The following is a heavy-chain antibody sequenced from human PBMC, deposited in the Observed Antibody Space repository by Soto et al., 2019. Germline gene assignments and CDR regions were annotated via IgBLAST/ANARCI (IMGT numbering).Heavy chain of an antibody. J-gene: IGHJ4*02. CDR3: AMGPNHKVGYDLPDYFDY. D-gene: IGHD5-12*01. CDR1: GFTFSSYA. Sequence: EVQLLESGGGLVQPGGSLRLSCAASGFTFSSYAMSWVRQAPGKGLEWVSTISGSGDSTYYAGSVKGRFTISRDNSKNTLFLQVNSLRAEDSAVYSCAMGPNHKVGYDLPDYFDYWGQGTLVTVSS. CDR2: ISGSGDST. V-gene: IGHV3-23*01.